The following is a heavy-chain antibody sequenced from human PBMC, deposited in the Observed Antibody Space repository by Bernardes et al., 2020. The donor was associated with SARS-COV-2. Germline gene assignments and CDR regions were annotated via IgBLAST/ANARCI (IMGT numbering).Heavy chain of an antibody. J-gene: IGHJ3*02. D-gene: IGHD3-22*01. V-gene: IGHV3-23*01. CDR1: GFTFSSYA. CDR3: AKEADYYDSSDYYFTYAFDI. Sequence: GGSLILSCSASGFTFSSYAMHWVRQAPGQGLEWVSAISGSGVTTYSADSVKGRFTISRDNSKNTVFLLMSSLRAEDTAVYYCAKEADYYDSSDYYFTYAFDIWGQGTMVTVSS. CDR2: ISGSGVTT.